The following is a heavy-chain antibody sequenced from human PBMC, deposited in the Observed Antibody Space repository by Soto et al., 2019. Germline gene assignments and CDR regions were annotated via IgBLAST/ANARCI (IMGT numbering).Heavy chain of an antibody. Sequence: ASVKVSCKASGYTFTGYYMHWVRQAPGQGLEWMGWINPNSGGTNYAQKFQGWVTMTRDTSASTAYMELSSLRSEDTAVYYCASVAAAGTYYYYYMDVWGKGTTVTVS. CDR1: GYTFTGYY. CDR3: ASVAAAGTYYYYYMDV. V-gene: IGHV1-2*04. J-gene: IGHJ6*03. CDR2: INPNSGGT. D-gene: IGHD6-13*01.